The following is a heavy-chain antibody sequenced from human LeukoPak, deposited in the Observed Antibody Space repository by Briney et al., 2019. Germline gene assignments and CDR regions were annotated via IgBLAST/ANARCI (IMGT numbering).Heavy chain of an antibody. CDR3: ARAGWIITSGIDY. V-gene: IGHV4-38-2*01. J-gene: IGHJ4*02. D-gene: IGHD3-10*01. Sequence: SETLSLTCGVSGYSISRGYYWAWIRQPPGKGLEWIGTIYHTGSTYYTPSLGSRVTISVDTSKNEFSLNLNSVTAADTAVYYCARAGWIITSGIDYWAREPWSPSPQ. CDR1: GYSISRGYY. CDR2: IYHTGST.